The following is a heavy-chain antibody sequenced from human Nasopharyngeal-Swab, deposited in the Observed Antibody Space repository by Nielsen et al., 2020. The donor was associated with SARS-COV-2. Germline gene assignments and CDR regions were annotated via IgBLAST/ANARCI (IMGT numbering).Heavy chain of an antibody. J-gene: IGHJ5*02. Sequence: SETLSLTCTVSGVSITSQYWSWIRQPPGKGLEWLGYISHNSGTSYNPSLKRRVTMFMDTSKNQFSLRLRSVTAADTAVYYCAKEGATGWFDPWGQGTLVTVSS. CDR3: AKEGATGWFDP. CDR2: ISHNSGT. V-gene: IGHV4-59*11. CDR1: GVSITSQY.